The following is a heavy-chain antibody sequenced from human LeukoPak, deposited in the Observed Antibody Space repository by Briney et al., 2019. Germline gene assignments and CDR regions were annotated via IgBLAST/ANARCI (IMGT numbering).Heavy chain of an antibody. CDR2: IIPIFGTA. CDR1: GYTFTSYD. D-gene: IGHD6-6*01. CDR3: ARDLEYSSSSGAFDI. Sequence: ASVKVSCKASGYTFTSYDINWVRQAPGQGLEWMGGIIPIFGTANYAQKFQGRVTITADESTSTAYMELSSLRSEDTAVYYCARDLEYSSSSGAFDIWGQGTMVTVSS. J-gene: IGHJ3*02. V-gene: IGHV1-69*13.